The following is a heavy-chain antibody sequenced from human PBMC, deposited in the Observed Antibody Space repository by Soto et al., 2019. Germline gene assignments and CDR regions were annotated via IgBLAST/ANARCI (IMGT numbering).Heavy chain of an antibody. D-gene: IGHD6-13*01. CDR1: GYTFTGYY. V-gene: IGHV1-2*04. J-gene: IGHJ5*02. CDR3: ARGPGSSSWYLNWFDP. Sequence: QVQLVQSGAEVKKPGASVKVSCKASGYTFTGYYMHWVRQAPGQGLEWMGWINPNSGGTNYAQKFQGWVTMTRDTSISTAYMELSRLRSDDTAVYYCARGPGSSSWYLNWFDPWGQGTLVTVSS. CDR2: INPNSGGT.